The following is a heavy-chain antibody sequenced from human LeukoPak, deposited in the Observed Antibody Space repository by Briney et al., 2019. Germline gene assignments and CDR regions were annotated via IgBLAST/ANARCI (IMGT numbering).Heavy chain of an antibody. D-gene: IGHD3-3*01. V-gene: IGHV3-49*02. Sequence: YGGTTEYAAAGKGRFTISRDDSESTTYVQINSLKTEDTAVYYCTRGSDTIFGVARDGFDSWGQGTLVTVSS. J-gene: IGHJ4*02. CDR3: TRGSDTIFGVARDGFDS. CDR2: YGGTT.